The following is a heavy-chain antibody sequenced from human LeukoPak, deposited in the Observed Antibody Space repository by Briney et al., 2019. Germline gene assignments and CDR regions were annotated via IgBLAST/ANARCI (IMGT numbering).Heavy chain of an antibody. V-gene: IGHV3-23*01. CDR1: GFTFSSTA. Sequence: GGSLRLSCAASGFTFSSTAMSCVRQAPEKGLEWASSINAGGGATYYADSVKGRFTISRDNSKNTLHLQLNSLRAEDTALYYCAKSCGGTCYYYGMDVWGQGTTVTVSS. J-gene: IGHJ6*02. D-gene: IGHD2-15*01. CDR2: INAGGGAT. CDR3: AKSCGGTCYYYGMDV.